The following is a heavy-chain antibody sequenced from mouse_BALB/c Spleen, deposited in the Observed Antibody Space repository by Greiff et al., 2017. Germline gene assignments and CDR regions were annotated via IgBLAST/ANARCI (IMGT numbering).Heavy chain of an antibody. CDR1: GYTFSSYW. Sequence: QVQLQQSGAELVKPGASVKLSCKASGYTFSSYWMHWVKQRPGQGLEWIGEIDPSDSYTNYNQKFKGKAALTVDKSSSAAYMQLSSLTSEDSAVYYCARKGGNYVWFASWGQGTLVTVSA. CDR3: ARKGGNYVWFAS. D-gene: IGHD2-1*01. V-gene: IGHV1-69*02. CDR2: IDPSDSYT. J-gene: IGHJ3*01.